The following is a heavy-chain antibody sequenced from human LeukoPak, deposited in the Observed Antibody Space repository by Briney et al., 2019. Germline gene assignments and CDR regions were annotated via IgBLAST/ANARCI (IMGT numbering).Heavy chain of an antibody. CDR3: ARIPTYYYDSSGYYDY. J-gene: IGHJ4*02. CDR2: INPNSGGT. D-gene: IGHD3-22*01. CDR1: GYTFTGYY. V-gene: IGHV1-2*02. Sequence: ASVKVSCKASGYTFTGYYMHWVRQAPGQGGEWMGWINPNSGGTNYAQKFQGRVTMTRDTSISTAYMELSRLRSDDTAVYYCARIPTYYYDSSGYYDYWGQGTLVTVSS.